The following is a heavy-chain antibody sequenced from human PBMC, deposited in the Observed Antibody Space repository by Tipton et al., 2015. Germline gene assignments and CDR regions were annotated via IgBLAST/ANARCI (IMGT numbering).Heavy chain of an antibody. CDR1: GFTFSDYG. J-gene: IGHJ2*01. V-gene: IGHV3-48*02. Sequence: SLRLSCEASGFTFSDYGMNWVRQAPGKGLEWLSYISSGSSIIYYGDSVKGRFTISRDNAKDSLYLQMNSLRDEDTAIYYCARDQTVRYCTEGACYGYWYFDLWGRGTLVIVSS. CDR2: ISSGSSII. D-gene: IGHD2-8*01. CDR3: ARDQTVRYCTEGACYGYWYFDL.